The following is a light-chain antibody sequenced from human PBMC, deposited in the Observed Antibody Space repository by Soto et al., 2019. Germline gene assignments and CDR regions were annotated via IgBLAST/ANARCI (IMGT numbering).Light chain of an antibody. V-gene: IGKV1-5*01. Sequence: DIQLTQSPSTLSASVGARVPLTCRASQSINSWLAWYQQKPGKAPKLLISAVSRLENGVPSRFSGSGSGTEFTLTISSLQPEDFATYYCQQYYSYPRTFGQGTKVDIK. CDR3: QQYYSYPRT. CDR1: QSINSW. J-gene: IGKJ1*01. CDR2: AVS.